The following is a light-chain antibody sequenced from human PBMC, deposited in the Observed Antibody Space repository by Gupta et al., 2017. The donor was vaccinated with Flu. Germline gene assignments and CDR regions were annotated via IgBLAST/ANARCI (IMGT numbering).Light chain of an antibody. CDR3: SSDTSSSSYV. J-gene: IGLJ1*01. Sequence: QSALTQPASVSGSPGQSITISCTGTSSDVGGYNYVSWYQQHPGKAPKLMIYEVSNRPSGVSNRFSGSKSGNTASLTISGLQDEDEADYYCSSDTSSSSYVFGTGTKVTVL. V-gene: IGLV2-14*01. CDR1: SSDVGGYNY. CDR2: EVS.